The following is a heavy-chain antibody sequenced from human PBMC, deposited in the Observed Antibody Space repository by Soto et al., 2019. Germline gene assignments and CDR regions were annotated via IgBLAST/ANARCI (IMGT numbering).Heavy chain of an antibody. CDR2: IYYSGST. D-gene: IGHD4-17*01. J-gene: IGHJ4*02. CDR1: GGSISSYY. Sequence: SETLSLTCTVSGGSISSYYWSWIRQPPGKGLEWIGYIYYSGSTNYNPSLKSRVTISVDTSKNQFSLKLSSVTAADTAVYYCARRYGDYHLTFDYWGQGTPVTVSS. CDR3: ARRYGDYHLTFDY. V-gene: IGHV4-59*01.